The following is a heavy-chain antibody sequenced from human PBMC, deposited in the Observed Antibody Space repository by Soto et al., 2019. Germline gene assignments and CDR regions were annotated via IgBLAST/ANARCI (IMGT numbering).Heavy chain of an antibody. J-gene: IGHJ4*02. Sequence: GGSPRLSCAASGFTFSSYAMSWVRQAPGKGLEWVSAISGSGGSTYYADSAKGRFTISRDNSKNTLYLQMNSLRAEDTAVYYCAKALLVVETFDCWGQGTLVTVSS. CDR3: AKALLVVETFDC. CDR2: ISGSGGST. V-gene: IGHV3-23*01. D-gene: IGHD2-15*01. CDR1: GFTFSSYA.